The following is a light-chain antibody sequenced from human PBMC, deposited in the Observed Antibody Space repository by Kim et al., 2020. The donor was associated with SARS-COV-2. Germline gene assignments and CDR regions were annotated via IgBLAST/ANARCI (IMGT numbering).Light chain of an antibody. CDR1: NIGTKS. Sequence: SYELTQPPSVSVVPGKTARISCGGNNIGTKSVHWYQLKPGQAPVLVIYYDNNRPSGIPERFSGSNSGATATLTINRVEAGDEADYFCQVWDGSSEQYVFGTGTKVTVL. CDR3: QVWDGSSEQYV. J-gene: IGLJ1*01. CDR2: YDN. V-gene: IGLV3-21*04.